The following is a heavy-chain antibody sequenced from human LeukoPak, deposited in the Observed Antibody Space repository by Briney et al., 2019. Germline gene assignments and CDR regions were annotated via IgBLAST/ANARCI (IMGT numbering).Heavy chain of an antibody. CDR1: GFTFSSYA. D-gene: IGHD4-17*01. V-gene: IGHV3-23*01. CDR2: ISGSGGST. Sequence: GGSLRLSCAASGFTFSSYAMSWVRQAPGKGLGWVSAISGSGGSTYYADSVKGRFTISRDNSKNTLYLQMNSLRAEDTAVYYCAKYEIMTTVTSGDYWGQGTQVTVFS. CDR3: AKYEIMTTVTSGDY. J-gene: IGHJ4*02.